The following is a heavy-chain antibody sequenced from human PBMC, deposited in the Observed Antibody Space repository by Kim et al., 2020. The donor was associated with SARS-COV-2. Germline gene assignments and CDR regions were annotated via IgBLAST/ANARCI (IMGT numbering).Heavy chain of an antibody. J-gene: IGHJ4*02. Sequence: ASVKVSCKASGYTFTRYAIHWVRQAPGQRLEWMGWINTGNGNTRYSEKFQGRFTITRDTSTNTAYMELSSLRSEDTAVYYCARYTSSLFDYWGQGTLVTVSS. CDR2: INTGNGNT. V-gene: IGHV1-3*04. CDR1: GYTFTRYA. CDR3: ARYTSSLFDY.